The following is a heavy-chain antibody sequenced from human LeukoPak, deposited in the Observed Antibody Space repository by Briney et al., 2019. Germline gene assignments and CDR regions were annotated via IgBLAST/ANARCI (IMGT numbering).Heavy chain of an antibody. D-gene: IGHD1-14*01. CDR2: ISYDGSNK. V-gene: IGHV3-30*18. CDR3: AKDPSGITSGSLDY. J-gene: IGHJ4*02. CDR1: GFTFSNYG. Sequence: GGSLRLSCAASGFTFSNYGMHWVRQAPGKGLEWVAVISYDGSNKYYADSVKGRFTISRDNSKNTLYLQMNSLIPEDTAVYYCAKDPSGITSGSLDYWGQGTLVTVSS.